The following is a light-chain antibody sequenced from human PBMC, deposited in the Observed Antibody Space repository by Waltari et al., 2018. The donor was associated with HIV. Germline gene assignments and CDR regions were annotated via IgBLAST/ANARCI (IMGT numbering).Light chain of an antibody. J-gene: IGLJ2*01. Sequence: HSALTQPASVSGSPGQSITISCSGTTSDIGVFAFVSWYQQHPDKVPKLIIFEVTNRPSGVSERFSGSKSGSTASLTISGLQAEDEADYYCSSYTSLSTSVVFGGGTKLTVL. CDR1: TSDIGVFAF. V-gene: IGLV2-14*01. CDR3: SSYTSLSTSVV. CDR2: EVT.